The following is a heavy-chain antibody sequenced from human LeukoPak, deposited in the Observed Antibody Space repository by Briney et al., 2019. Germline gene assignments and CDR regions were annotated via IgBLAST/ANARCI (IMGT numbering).Heavy chain of an antibody. CDR1: GYTFTSYG. CDR2: ISAYNGNT. Sequence: ASVKVSCKASGYTFTSYGISWVRQAPGQGLEWMGWISAYNGNTNYAQKLQGRVTMTTDTSTSTAYMELRSLRSDHTAVYYCARTTIFGVVIPFDYWGQGTLVTVSS. J-gene: IGHJ4*02. V-gene: IGHV1-18*01. D-gene: IGHD3-3*01. CDR3: ARTTIFGVVIPFDY.